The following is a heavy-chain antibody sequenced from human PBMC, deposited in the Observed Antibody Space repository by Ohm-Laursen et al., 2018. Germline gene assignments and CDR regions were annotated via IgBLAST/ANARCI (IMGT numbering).Heavy chain of an antibody. J-gene: IGHJ3*02. V-gene: IGHV4-59*13. CDR3: ARRGHAFDI. CDR1: GGSISSYY. CDR2: IYFSGVT. Sequence: SQTLSLTCTVSGGSISSYYWSWIRQPPGKGLEFVGYIYFSGVTNYNPSLKSRLTISIDTSKNQFSLKLSSVTAADTAVYYCARRGHAFDIWGQGTMVTVSS.